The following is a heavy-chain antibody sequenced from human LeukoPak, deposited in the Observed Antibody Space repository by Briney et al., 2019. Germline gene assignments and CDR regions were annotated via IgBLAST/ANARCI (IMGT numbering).Heavy chain of an antibody. Sequence: SETLSLTCTVSGYSISSGYYWGWIRQPPGKGLEWIGGIYHSGSTYYNPSLKSRVTISVDTSKNQFSLKLSSVTAADTAVYYCARDWRQGMATTFGPVDYWGQGTLVTVSS. CDR2: IYHSGST. D-gene: IGHD5-24*01. CDR1: GYSISSGYY. J-gene: IGHJ4*02. CDR3: ARDWRQGMATTFGPVDY. V-gene: IGHV4-38-2*02.